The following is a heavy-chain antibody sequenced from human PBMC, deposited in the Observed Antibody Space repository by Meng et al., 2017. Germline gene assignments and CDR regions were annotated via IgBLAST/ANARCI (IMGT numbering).Heavy chain of an antibody. Sequence: VKLVQSGAEVKKPGASVKVSCKASGSTFNSYDINWVRQATGQGLEWMGWMNPNSGNTGYAQKFQGRVTMTRNTSISTAYMELSSLRSEDTAVYYCARGSSSWITNWFDPWGQETLVTVSS. D-gene: IGHD6-13*01. CDR1: GSTFNSYD. CDR3: ARGSSSWITNWFDP. CDR2: MNPNSGNT. J-gene: IGHJ5*02. V-gene: IGHV1-8*01.